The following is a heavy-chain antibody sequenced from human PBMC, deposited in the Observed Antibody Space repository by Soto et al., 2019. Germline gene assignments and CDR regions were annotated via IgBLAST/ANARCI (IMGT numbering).Heavy chain of an antibody. CDR1: GYNFIDYD. J-gene: IGHJ5*02. V-gene: IGHV1-8*01. Sequence: QVPLVQSGAEVKKPGASVKVSCKASGYNFIDYDINWVRQSTGQGLEWMGWMTPNSGNTGYAQKFQGRVTLTRDTSIGAAYMELSSLKSEDTAVYYCARNPYGSGLFDPWGPGTLVTVSS. CDR2: MTPNSGNT. CDR3: ARNPYGSGLFDP. D-gene: IGHD6-19*01.